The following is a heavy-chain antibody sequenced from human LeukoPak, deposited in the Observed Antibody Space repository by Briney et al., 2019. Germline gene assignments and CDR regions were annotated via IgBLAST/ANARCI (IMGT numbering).Heavy chain of an antibody. CDR3: ARTWVAAAPNWLDP. D-gene: IGHD6-13*01. J-gene: IGHJ5*02. V-gene: IGHV1-2*06. Sequence: GASVKVSCKASGYTFTGYYMHWVRQAPGQGLEWMGRINPNSGGTNYAQKFQGRVTMTRDTSISTAYMELSRLRSDDTAVYYCARTWVAAAPNWLDPWGQGTLVTVSS. CDR2: INPNSGGT. CDR1: GYTFTGYY.